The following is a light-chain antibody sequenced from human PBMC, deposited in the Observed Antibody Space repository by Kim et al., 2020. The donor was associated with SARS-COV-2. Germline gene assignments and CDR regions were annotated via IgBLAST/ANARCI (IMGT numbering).Light chain of an antibody. CDR3: QAWDSSSGV. CDR1: KLGDKY. Sequence: VAQGQTASITCSGDKLGDKYASWYQQKPGQSPVLVIFQDTKRPSGIPERFSGSNSGNTATLTISGTQAMDEADYYCQAWDSSSGVFGGGTQLTVL. CDR2: QDT. J-gene: IGLJ2*01. V-gene: IGLV3-1*01.